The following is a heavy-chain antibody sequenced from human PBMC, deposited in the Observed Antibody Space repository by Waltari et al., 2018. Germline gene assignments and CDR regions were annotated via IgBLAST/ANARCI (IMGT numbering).Heavy chain of an antibody. CDR2: ITPNSVGT. CDR1: GYTFTGYY. D-gene: IGHD3-16*01. J-gene: IGHJ4*02. Sequence: QVQLVQSGAEVKKHGASVKVSCTASGYTFTGYYMHWVRQAPGQGLEWIGRITPNSVGTTDAQKFQARLTMTRDTSTSTAYMGLRRRRSDATAVYYGARDRIRGGREIDYWGQGTLVTVSS. V-gene: IGHV1-2*06. CDR3: ARDRIRGGREIDY.